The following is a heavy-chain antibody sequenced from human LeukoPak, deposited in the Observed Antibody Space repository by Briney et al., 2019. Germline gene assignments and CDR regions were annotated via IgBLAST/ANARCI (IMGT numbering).Heavy chain of an antibody. D-gene: IGHD6-13*01. V-gene: IGHV3-21*01. Sequence: GGSLRLSCAASGFTFSSYSMNWVRQAPGKGLEWVSSISSSSSYIYYADSVKGRFTISRDNAKNSLYLQMNSLRAGDTAVYYCARDLGRIAAAGTGEYLYGMDVWGQGTTVTVSS. CDR2: ISSSSSYI. CDR3: ARDLGRIAAAGTGEYLYGMDV. J-gene: IGHJ6*02. CDR1: GFTFSSYS.